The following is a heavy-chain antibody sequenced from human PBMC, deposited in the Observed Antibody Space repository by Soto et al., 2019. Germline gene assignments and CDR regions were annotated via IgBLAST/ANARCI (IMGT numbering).Heavy chain of an antibody. CDR1: GVSINNYY. CDR2: IYYTGST. J-gene: IGHJ4*02. D-gene: IGHD2-15*01. V-gene: IGHV4-59*01. CDR3: ANAESSCYLEY. Sequence: SETLSLTGTLSGVSINNYYWTWIRQPPRTRLAWIGAIYYTGSTTYNPSLRIRVTFSGDTSKNRFSPSLTSVTSDDTAGYFCANAESSCYLEYWGPGTPVAVSS.